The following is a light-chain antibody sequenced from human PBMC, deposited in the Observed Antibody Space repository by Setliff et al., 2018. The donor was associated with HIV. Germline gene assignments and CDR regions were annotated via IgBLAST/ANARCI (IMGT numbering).Light chain of an antibody. CDR1: SSDVGGYNY. CDR2: EVS. V-gene: IGLV2-14*01. Sequence: QSALAQPASVSGSPGQSITISCTGTSSDVGGYNYVSWYQQHPGKAPKLMIYEVSNRPSGVSNRFSGSKSGNTASLTISELQAEDEAGYYCSSYTGTSTLVFGTGTKVTVL. J-gene: IGLJ1*01. CDR3: SSYTGTSTLV.